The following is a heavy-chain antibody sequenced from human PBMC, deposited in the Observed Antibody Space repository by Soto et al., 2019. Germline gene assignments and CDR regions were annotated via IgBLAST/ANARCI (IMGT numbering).Heavy chain of an antibody. CDR1: GYAFTTYG. CDR3: ARGRYGDY. J-gene: IGHJ4*02. D-gene: IGHD1-1*01. V-gene: IGHV1-18*01. CDR2: ISAHNCNT. Sequence: QVHLVQSGAEVKKPGASVKVSCKGSGYAFTTYGITWVRQAPGQGLEWMGWISAHNCNTNYAQKLQGRVTVTRDTSTTTAYMELRSPRSDDTAVYYWARGRYGDYWGQGALVTVSS.